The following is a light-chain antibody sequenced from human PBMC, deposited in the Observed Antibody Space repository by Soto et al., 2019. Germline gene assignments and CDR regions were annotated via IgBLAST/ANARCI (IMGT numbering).Light chain of an antibody. Sequence: QSVLTQPASVSGSPGQSITISCTGTSSDLGAYDFVSWYQQHPGKAPKLMLYDVNIRPSGVSKRFSGSKSGNTASLTISGLSAEEEADYYSTSCTTSSTMIFGGGTKLTVL. CDR3: TSCTTSSTMI. CDR2: DVN. CDR1: SSDLGAYDF. V-gene: IGLV2-14*03. J-gene: IGLJ2*01.